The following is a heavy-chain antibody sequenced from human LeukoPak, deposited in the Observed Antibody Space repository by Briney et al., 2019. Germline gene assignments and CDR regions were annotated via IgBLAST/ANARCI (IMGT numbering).Heavy chain of an antibody. D-gene: IGHD1-26*01. Sequence: ASVKVSCKASGGTFSSYAISWVRQAPGQGLEWMGRIIPIFGTANYAQKFQGRFTITTDESTSTAYMELSSLRSEDTAVYYCARSRIVGATQGALNYWGQGTLVTVSS. CDR1: GGTFSSYA. V-gene: IGHV1-69*05. J-gene: IGHJ4*02. CDR3: ARSRIVGATQGALNY. CDR2: IIPIFGTA.